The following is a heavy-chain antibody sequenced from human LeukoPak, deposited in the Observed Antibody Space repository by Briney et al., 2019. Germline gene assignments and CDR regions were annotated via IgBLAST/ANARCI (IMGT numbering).Heavy chain of an antibody. D-gene: IGHD2-2*02. V-gene: IGHV4-61*05. Sequence: PSETLSLTCTVSGGSISSSSYYWGWIRQPPGKGLEWIGYIYYSGSTNYNPSLKSRVTISVDTSKNQFSLKLSSVTAADTAVYYCARVLAVAGAIPSYYYYYGMDVWGQGTTVTVSS. J-gene: IGHJ6*02. CDR2: IYYSGST. CDR1: GGSISSSSYY. CDR3: ARVLAVAGAIPSYYYYYGMDV.